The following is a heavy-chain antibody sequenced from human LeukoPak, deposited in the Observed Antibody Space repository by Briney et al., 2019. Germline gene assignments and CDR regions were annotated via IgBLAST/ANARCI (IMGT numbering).Heavy chain of an antibody. V-gene: IGHV4-61*01. Sequence: SETLSLTCTVSGGSVSSGSYYWSWIRQPPGKGLEWIGYIYYSASTNYNPSLKSRVTISVDTSNNQFSLKLSSVTAADTAVFYCARGSRGYSYGWGQGTLVTVSS. J-gene: IGHJ4*02. CDR2: IYYSAST. D-gene: IGHD5-18*01. CDR1: GGSVSSGSYY. CDR3: ARGSRGYSYG.